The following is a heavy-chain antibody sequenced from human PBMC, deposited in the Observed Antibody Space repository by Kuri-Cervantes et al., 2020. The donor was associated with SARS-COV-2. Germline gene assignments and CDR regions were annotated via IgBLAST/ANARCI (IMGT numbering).Heavy chain of an antibody. D-gene: IGHD3-3*01. J-gene: IGHJ5*02. CDR2: ISYDGSNK. CDR1: GFTFSSYA. Sequence: GESLKISCAASGFTFSSYAMHWVRQAPGKGLEWVAVISYDGSNKYYADSVKGRFTISRDDAKNTLYLQMNSLRAEDTAVYYCARDRAITIFGVVNNENWFDPWGQGTLVTVSS. V-gene: IGHV3-30*04. CDR3: ARDRAITIFGVVNNENWFDP.